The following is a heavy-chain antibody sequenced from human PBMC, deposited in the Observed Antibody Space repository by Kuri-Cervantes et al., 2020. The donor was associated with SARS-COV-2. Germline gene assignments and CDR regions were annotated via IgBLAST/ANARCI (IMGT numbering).Heavy chain of an antibody. D-gene: IGHD1-1*01. J-gene: IGHJ4*02. CDR3: AKLGSRRHDED. CDR2: ISGSGGST. V-gene: IGHV3-23*01. CDR1: GFTFSSHA. Sequence: GESLKISCAASGFTFSSHAMSWVRQAPGKGLEWGSAISGSGGSTYYADSVKGRFTISRDNSKNTLYLQMNSLRAEDTAVYYCAKLGSRRHDEDWGKGTLVTVSS.